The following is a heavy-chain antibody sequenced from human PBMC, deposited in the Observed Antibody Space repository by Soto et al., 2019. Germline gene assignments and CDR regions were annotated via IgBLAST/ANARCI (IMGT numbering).Heavy chain of an antibody. CDR3: ARQGFGQLHGLVDV. Sequence: PSETLSLTCSVSGGSITSHYCSWFRQPPGKGLERIGYIHHSGYTSYYNPSLKSRVTMSVDTSKNQFSQKVSSVTAADTALYYCARQGFGQLHGLVDVWGPGTTVTVSS. D-gene: IGHD3-10*01. J-gene: IGHJ6*02. CDR2: IHHSGYT. CDR1: GGSITSHY. V-gene: IGHV4-59*08.